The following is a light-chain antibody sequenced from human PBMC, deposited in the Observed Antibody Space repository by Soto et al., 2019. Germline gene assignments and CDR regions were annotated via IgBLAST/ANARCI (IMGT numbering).Light chain of an antibody. CDR3: QQYNSYSSFT. V-gene: IGKV1-5*01. CDR1: QSLSSW. Sequence: DIQMTQSPSTLSASVGDRVTITCRASQSLSSWLAWYQQKPGKAPKVLIYDANSLESGVPSRFRGSGSGTEFTLSISTVQPDNFAPYYCQQYNSYSSFTFGKRTKLDIK. CDR2: DAN. J-gene: IGKJ2*01.